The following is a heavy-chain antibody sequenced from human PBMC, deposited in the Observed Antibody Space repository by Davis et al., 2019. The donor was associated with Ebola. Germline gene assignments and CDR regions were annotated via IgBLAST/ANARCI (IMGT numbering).Heavy chain of an antibody. Sequence: GESLKISCAASGFTFSSYSMNWVRQAPGKGLEWVSSISSSSSYIYYADSVKGRFTISRDNAKNSLYLQMNSLRAEDTALYHCARVFYYDSSVFDYWGQGTLVTVSS. J-gene: IGHJ4*02. CDR3: ARVFYYDSSVFDY. D-gene: IGHD3-22*01. CDR1: GFTFSSYS. V-gene: IGHV3-21*04. CDR2: ISSSSSYI.